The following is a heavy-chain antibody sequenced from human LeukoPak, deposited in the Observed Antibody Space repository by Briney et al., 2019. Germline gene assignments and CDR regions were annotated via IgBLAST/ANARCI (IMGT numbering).Heavy chain of an antibody. Sequence: ASETLSLTCTVSGGSISSYYWSWIRQPPGKGLEWIGYIYYSGSTNYNPSLKSRVTISVDTSTNQCSLKLSSVTAADTAVYYCARDNYGPDAFDIWGQGTMVTVSS. J-gene: IGHJ3*02. CDR2: IYYSGST. CDR1: GGSISSYY. V-gene: IGHV4-59*01. CDR3: ARDNYGPDAFDI. D-gene: IGHD3-10*01.